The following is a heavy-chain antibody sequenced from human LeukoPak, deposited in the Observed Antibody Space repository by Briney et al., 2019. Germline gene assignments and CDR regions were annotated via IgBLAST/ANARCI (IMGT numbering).Heavy chain of an antibody. V-gene: IGHV3-7*03. D-gene: IGHD2-15*01. Sequence: PGGSLRLSCAASGFTFSSYWMSWVRQAPGKGPEWVANIKQDGSEKYYVDSVKGRFTISRDNSKNTLYLQMNSLRAEDTAVYYCAKGTQIYCSDIKCYPFDYWGQGTLVTVSS. CDR1: GFTFSSYW. CDR3: AKGTQIYCSDIKCYPFDY. CDR2: IKQDGSEK. J-gene: IGHJ4*02.